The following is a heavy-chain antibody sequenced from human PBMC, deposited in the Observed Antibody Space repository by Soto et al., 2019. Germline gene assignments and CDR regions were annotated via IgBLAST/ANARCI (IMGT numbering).Heavy chain of an antibody. D-gene: IGHD4-17*01. CDR1: GGSISSYY. Sequence: QVQLQESGPGLVKPSETLSLTCTVSGGSISSYYWSWIRQPPGKGLEWIGYIYYSGSTNYNPSLKSGVTRSVETSKNQFSLKLSSVTAADTAVYYCARITRGDYGYYYYYMDVWGKGTTVTVSS. J-gene: IGHJ6*03. V-gene: IGHV4-59*12. CDR3: ARITRGDYGYYYYYMDV. CDR2: IYYSGST.